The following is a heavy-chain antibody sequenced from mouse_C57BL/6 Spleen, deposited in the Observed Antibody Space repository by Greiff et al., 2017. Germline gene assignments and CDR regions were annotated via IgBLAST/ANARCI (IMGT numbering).Heavy chain of an antibody. J-gene: IGHJ1*03. CDR2: IWSGGST. Sequence: QVQLKESGPGLVQPSQSLSITCTVSGFSLTSYGVHWVRQSPGKGLEWLGVIWSGGSTDYNAAFISRLSISKDNSKSQVFFKMNSLQADDTAIYYWARNEGSNFFWYFDVWGTGTTVTVSS. V-gene: IGHV2-2*01. CDR1: GFSLTSYG. D-gene: IGHD2-5*01. CDR3: ARNEGSNFFWYFDV.